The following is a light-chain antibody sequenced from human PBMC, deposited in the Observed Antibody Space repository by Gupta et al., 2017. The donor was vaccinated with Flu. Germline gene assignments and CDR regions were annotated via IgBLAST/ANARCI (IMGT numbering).Light chain of an antibody. CDR1: QSVTRY. CDR3: QQRSDWPLT. Sequence: DIVLTQSPATLSLSPGERATLSCRASQSVTRYLAWYQQKPGQAPRLLIYDASNRVTGIPARFSGSGSGTDFTLTISSLEPEDLAVYYCQQRSDWPLTFGGGTKVEIK. CDR2: DAS. J-gene: IGKJ4*01. V-gene: IGKV3-11*01.